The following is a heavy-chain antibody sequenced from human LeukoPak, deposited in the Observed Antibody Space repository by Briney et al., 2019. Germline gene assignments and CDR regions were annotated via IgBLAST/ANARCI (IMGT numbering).Heavy chain of an antibody. D-gene: IGHD4-17*01. J-gene: IGHJ4*02. CDR2: IGTAGDT. V-gene: IGHV3-13*01. CDR1: GFTFSSYD. CDR3: ARASRGDYEGAFDY. Sequence: GGSLRLSCAASGFTFSSYDMHWVRQATGKGLEWVSAIGTAGDTYYPGSVKGRFTISRENAKNSLYLQMNSLRAGDTAVYYCARASRGDYEGAFDYWGQGTLVTVSS.